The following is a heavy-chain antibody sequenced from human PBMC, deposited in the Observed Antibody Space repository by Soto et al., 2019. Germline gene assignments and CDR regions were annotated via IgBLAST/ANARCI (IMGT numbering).Heavy chain of an antibody. CDR2: IYYSGST. Sequence: PSETLSLTCTVSGGSISSSSYYWGWIRQPPGKGLEWIGSIYYSGSTYYNPSLKSRVTISVDTSKNQFSLKLSSVTAADTAVYYCARHEGHITIFGVPINGWFDPWGQGTLVTVSS. CDR1: GGSISSSSYY. J-gene: IGHJ5*02. D-gene: IGHD3-3*01. V-gene: IGHV4-39*01. CDR3: ARHEGHITIFGVPINGWFDP.